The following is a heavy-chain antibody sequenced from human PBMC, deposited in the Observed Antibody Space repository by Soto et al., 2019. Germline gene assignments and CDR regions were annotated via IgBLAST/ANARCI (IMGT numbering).Heavy chain of an antibody. Sequence: SETLSLTCAVSGASVSSTYWWSWVRQPPGKGPEWIGEIYHSGSTNYNPSLKSRVTISVDKSKNQFSLKLSSVTAADTAVYYCARDRCISTSCYERGYYYYYGMDVWGQGTTVTVSS. CDR2: IYHSGST. J-gene: IGHJ6*02. D-gene: IGHD2-2*01. CDR1: GASVSSTYW. V-gene: IGHV4-4*02. CDR3: ARDRCISTSCYERGYYYYYGMDV.